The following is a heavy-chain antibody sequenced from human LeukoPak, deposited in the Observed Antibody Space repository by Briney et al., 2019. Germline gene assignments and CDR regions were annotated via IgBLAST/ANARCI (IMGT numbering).Heavy chain of an antibody. CDR1: GFTFSSYW. J-gene: IGHJ4*02. V-gene: IGHV3-74*01. Sequence: PGGSLRLSCAASGFTFSSYWMHWVRQAPGKGLVWVSRINSDGSSTSYADSVKGRFTISRDNAKNTLYLQMNSLRAEDTAAYYCASESIAAAGEFDYWGQGTLVTVSS. CDR2: INSDGSST. CDR3: ASESIAAAGEFDY. D-gene: IGHD6-13*01.